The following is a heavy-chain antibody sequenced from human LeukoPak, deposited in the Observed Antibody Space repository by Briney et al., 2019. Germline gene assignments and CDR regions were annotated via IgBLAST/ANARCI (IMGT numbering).Heavy chain of an antibody. J-gene: IGHJ4*02. CDR3: ARDFDYDSSGYYFDY. CDR2: IWYDGSNK. Sequence: GGSLRLSCAASGFTFSSYGMHWVRQAPGKGLEWVAVIWYDGSNKYYADSVKGRFTVSRDNSKNTLYLQMNSLRAEDTAVYYCARDFDYDSSGYYFDYWGQGTLVTVSS. CDR1: GFTFSSYG. V-gene: IGHV3-33*01. D-gene: IGHD3-22*01.